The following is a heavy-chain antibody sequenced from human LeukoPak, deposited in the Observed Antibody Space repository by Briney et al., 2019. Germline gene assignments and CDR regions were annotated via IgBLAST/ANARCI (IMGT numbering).Heavy chain of an antibody. Sequence: SETLSLTCAVYGGSFSGYYWSWIRQPPGKGLEWIGEINHSGSTNYNPSLKSRVTISVDTSKNQFSLKLSSVTAADTAVYYCARDTPVGGPSDAFDIWGQGTMVTVSS. CDR2: INHSGST. D-gene: IGHD6-19*01. CDR1: GGSFSGYY. CDR3: ARDTPVGGPSDAFDI. V-gene: IGHV4-34*01. J-gene: IGHJ3*02.